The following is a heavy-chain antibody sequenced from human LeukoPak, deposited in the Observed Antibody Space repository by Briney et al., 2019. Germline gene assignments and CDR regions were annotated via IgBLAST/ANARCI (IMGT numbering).Heavy chain of an antibody. V-gene: IGHV4-61*02. CDR3: ARDGEVSQYSGSPRYYYYMDV. CDR1: GGSISSGSAY. D-gene: IGHD1-26*01. J-gene: IGHJ6*03. Sequence: SQTLSLTCTVSGGSISSGSAYWSWIRQPAGKGLECIGRIYTSGSTNYNPSLKSRVTISVDTSKNQFSLKLSSVTAADTAVYYCARDGEVSQYSGSPRYYYYMDVWGKGTTVTVSS. CDR2: IYTSGST.